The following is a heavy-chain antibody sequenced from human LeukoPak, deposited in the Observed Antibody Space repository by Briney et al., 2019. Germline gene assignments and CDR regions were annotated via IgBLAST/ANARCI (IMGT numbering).Heavy chain of an antibody. J-gene: IGHJ5*02. V-gene: IGHV4-30-4*01. Sequence: SQTLSLTCTVSGGSISSGDYYWSWIRQPPGKGLEWIGEINRSGSTNYNSSLSLKSRVTISVDTSKNQFSLKLSSVTAADTAVYYCARIDVIAAAGSWFDPWGQGTLVTVSS. CDR1: GGSISSGDYY. D-gene: IGHD6-13*01. CDR3: ARIDVIAAAGSWFDP. CDR2: INRSGST.